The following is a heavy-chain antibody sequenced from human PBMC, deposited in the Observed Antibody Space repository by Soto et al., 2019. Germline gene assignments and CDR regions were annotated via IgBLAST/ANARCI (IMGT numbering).Heavy chain of an antibody. Sequence: QVQLVQSGAEVKKPGSSVTVSCKASGVTFSSYAISWVRQAPGQGLEWMGGIIPIFGTANYAQKFQGRVTITADESTSPAYMELSSLRSEDTAVYYCARQRVVNGGFDAFDIRGQGTMVTVSS. V-gene: IGHV1-69*01. CDR2: IIPIFGTA. CDR1: GVTFSSYA. CDR3: ARQRVVNGGFDAFDI. J-gene: IGHJ3*02. D-gene: IGHD2-15*01.